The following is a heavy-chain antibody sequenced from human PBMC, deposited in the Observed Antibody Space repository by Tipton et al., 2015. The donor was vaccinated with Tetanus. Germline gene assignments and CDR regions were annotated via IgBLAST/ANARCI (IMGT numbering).Heavy chain of an antibody. CDR2: ISESGDVT. CDR1: GFTFRSYA. J-gene: IGHJ4*02. Sequence: AASGFTFRSYAMSWVRQAPGKGLEWVSGISESGDVTHYAGSVRSRFTISRANSKNTLYLQINSLRAGDTAMYYCARRGLGPSYFFDYWGQGTLVTVSS. CDR3: ARRGLGPSYFFDY. D-gene: IGHD3-10*01. V-gene: IGHV3-23*01.